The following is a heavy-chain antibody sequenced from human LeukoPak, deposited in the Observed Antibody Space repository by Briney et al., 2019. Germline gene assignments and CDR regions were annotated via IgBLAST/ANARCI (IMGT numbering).Heavy chain of an antibody. Sequence: GGSLRLSCAASGFTFGDYAMNWGRQAPGKGLEWVSGISWDSRTINYADSVRGRFTISRDNAKSSLYLQMNSLRPEDTDLYYCAKASTSYGYKDDAFDIWGQGTMVT. CDR2: ISWDSRTI. J-gene: IGHJ3*02. CDR3: AKASTSYGYKDDAFDI. D-gene: IGHD3-16*01. V-gene: IGHV3-9*01. CDR1: GFTFGDYA.